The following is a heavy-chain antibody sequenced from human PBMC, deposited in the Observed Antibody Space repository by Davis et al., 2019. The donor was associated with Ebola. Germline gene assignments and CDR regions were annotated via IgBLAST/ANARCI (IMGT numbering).Heavy chain of an antibody. D-gene: IGHD1/OR15-1a*01. CDR2: IIPIIGSP. Sequence: SVKVSCKPSAGTFISYAISWVRQAPGQGLEWVGGIIPIIGSPSYAQKFQGRVTITADKSTSTAYMELSSLTSEDTAIYYCARGTPLWGQGTLVTVSS. CDR1: AGTFISYA. J-gene: IGHJ4*02. CDR3: ARGTPL. V-gene: IGHV1-69*06.